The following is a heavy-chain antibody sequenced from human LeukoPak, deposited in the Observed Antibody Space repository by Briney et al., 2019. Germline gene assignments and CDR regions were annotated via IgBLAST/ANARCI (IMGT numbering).Heavy chain of an antibody. CDR1: GFTVSSNY. Sequence: GGSLRLSCAASGFTVSSNYMSWVRQAPGKGLEWVSVIYSGGSTYYADSVKGRFTISRDNSKNTLYLQMNSLRDEDTAVYYCARGATVTTFDYWGQGTLVTVSS. CDR3: ARGATVTTFDY. J-gene: IGHJ4*02. D-gene: IGHD4-17*01. V-gene: IGHV3-66*01. CDR2: IYSGGST.